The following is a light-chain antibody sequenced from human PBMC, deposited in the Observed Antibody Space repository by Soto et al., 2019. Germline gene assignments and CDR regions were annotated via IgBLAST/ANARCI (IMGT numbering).Light chain of an antibody. CDR2: GAS. V-gene: IGKV3-20*01. J-gene: IGKJ3*01. CDR1: QSVSSSY. Sequence: EIVLTQSPGTLSLSPGERATLSCRASQSVSSSYLAWYQQKPGQAPRLLIYGASSRATGIPGRFSGSGSGTHFTLTISRLEPEDFAVYYCHQYGSSLLFTFGPGTKVAIK. CDR3: HQYGSSLLFT.